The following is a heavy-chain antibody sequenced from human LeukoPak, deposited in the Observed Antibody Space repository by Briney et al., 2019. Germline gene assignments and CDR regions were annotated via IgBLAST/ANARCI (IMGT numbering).Heavy chain of an antibody. CDR2: IDPYGGDA. CDR1: GFSLISYW. Sequence: GGSLRLSCGASGFSLISYWMHWVRETPENRLVWVSYIDPYGGDANYADSVKGRFTTSRDNDKNTLYLQMNSLRVDDTAVYFCARGPYYYDSVGHPDIWGHGTMVTVSS. V-gene: IGHV3-74*01. CDR3: ARGPYYYDSVGHPDI. D-gene: IGHD3-22*01. J-gene: IGHJ3*02.